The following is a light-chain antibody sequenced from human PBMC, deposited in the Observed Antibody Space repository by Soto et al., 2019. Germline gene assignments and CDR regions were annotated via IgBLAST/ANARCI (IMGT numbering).Light chain of an antibody. J-gene: IGLJ2*01. CDR2: DNN. V-gene: IGLV1-40*01. CDR3: HSYDITLSASSL. Sequence: QLVLTQPPSVSGALGQRVTISCTGSSSNIGAGYDVHWYQQLPGTAPKLLIYDNNKRPSGVPDRFSGSKFGTSASLAITGLQAEDEADYYCHSYDITLSASSLFGGGTKVTVL. CDR1: SSNIGAGYD.